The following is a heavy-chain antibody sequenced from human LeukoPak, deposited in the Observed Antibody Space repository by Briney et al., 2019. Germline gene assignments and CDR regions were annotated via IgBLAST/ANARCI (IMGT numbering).Heavy chain of an antibody. CDR1: GGSISGYY. V-gene: IGHV4-34*01. J-gene: IGHJ4*02. CDR3: ARDPPAYCGGDCYPY. CDR2: INHSGST. Sequence: SETLSLTCAVYGGSISGYYWSWIRQPPGKGLEWIGEINHSGSTNYNPSLKSRVTISVDTSKNQFSLKLSSVTAADTAVYYCARDPPAYCGGDCYPYWGQGTLVTVSS. D-gene: IGHD2-21*02.